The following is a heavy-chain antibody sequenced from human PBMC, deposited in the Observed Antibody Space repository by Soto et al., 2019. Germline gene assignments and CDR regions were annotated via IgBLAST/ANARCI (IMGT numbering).Heavy chain of an antibody. J-gene: IGHJ4*02. CDR1: GGSISSYY. CDR3: ARMTSDDYFDY. V-gene: IGHV4-59*01. CDR2: IYYSGST. Sequence: PSETLSLTCTVSGGSISSYYWSWIRQPPGKGLEWIGYIYYSGSTNYNPSLKSRVTISVDTSKNQFSLKLSSVTAADTAVYYCARMTSDDYFDYWGQGTLVTVSS. D-gene: IGHD2-21*02.